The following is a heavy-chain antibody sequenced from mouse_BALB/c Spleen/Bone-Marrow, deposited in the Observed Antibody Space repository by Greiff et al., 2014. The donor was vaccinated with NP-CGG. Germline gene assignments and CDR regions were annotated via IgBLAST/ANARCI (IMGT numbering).Heavy chain of an antibody. CDR1: GYIFTSYW. Sequence: VQLQQSGAELVRPGASVKLSCKTSGYIFTSYWIHWVKQRSGQGLEWIARIYPGTGSTYYSEKFKGKATLTADKSSSTAYMQLSSLKSEDSAVYFCARFAITTAHFDYWGQGTTLTVSS. V-gene: IGHV1S132*01. CDR3: ARFAITTAHFDY. CDR2: IYPGTGST. J-gene: IGHJ2*01. D-gene: IGHD1-2*01.